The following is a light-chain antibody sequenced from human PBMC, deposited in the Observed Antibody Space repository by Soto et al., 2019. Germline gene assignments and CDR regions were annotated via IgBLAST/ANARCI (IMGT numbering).Light chain of an antibody. V-gene: IGKV3-20*01. Sequence: EIVLTQSPGTLSLSPGERATLSCRASQSVSRSYLAWYQQKPGQAPRLRIYGTSSRATGIPDRFSGSGSGIDFTLTSSRLEPEDFAVYYCQQYGSSPPYTFGLGTKLEIK. J-gene: IGKJ2*01. CDR3: QQYGSSPPYT. CDR2: GTS. CDR1: QSVSRSY.